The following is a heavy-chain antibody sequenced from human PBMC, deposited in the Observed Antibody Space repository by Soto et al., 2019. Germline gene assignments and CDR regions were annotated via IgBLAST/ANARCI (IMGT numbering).Heavy chain of an antibody. Sequence: QVQLVQSGAEMKKPGSSVKVSCQSSGGTFNTYAMNWVRQAPGQGPEWMGDISPMLGAANYAPKFQGRVTITADESTGTSYMQLSILTSEDTALYICAREVQVHTPAFVYWGQGTLVTVSS. CDR1: GGTFNTYA. V-gene: IGHV1-69*19. D-gene: IGHD3-10*01. CDR3: AREVQVHTPAFVY. CDR2: ISPMLGAA. J-gene: IGHJ4*02.